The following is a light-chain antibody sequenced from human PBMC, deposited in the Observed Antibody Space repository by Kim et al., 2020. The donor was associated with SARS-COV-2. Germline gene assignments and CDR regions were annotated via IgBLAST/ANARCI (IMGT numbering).Light chain of an antibody. CDR1: RLRSSY. CDR3: NSRDSSGNHVI. V-gene: IGLV3-19*01. J-gene: IGLJ2*01. Sequence: ALGQTVRIKCQGDRLRSSYATWYQQRPGQAPILVIYGRNKRPSGIPDRFSASTSGNTASLTITGAQAEDEADYYCNSRDSSGNHVIFGGGTQLTVL. CDR2: GRN.